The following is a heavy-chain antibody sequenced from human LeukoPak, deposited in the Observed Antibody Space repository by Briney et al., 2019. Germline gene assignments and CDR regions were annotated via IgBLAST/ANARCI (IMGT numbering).Heavy chain of an antibody. V-gene: IGHV5-51*01. CDR1: GYTFTNFW. CDR3: ARPARPAITVAAYDY. D-gene: IGHD6-19*01. CDR2: IFPGDSDT. J-gene: IGHJ4*02. Sequence: GESLKISCKASGYTFTNFWIGWVRQMPGEGLEGMGIIFPGDSDTRYSPSFQGQVTISVDKSIDTAYLQWNRVKASDTAMYYCARPARPAITVAAYDYWGQGTLVTVSS.